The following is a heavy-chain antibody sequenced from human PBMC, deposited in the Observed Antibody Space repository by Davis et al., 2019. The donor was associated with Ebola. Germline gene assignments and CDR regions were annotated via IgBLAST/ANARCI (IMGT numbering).Heavy chain of an antibody. CDR1: GGSISSSNW. CDR3: ARGQYDFWSGYLDY. J-gene: IGHJ4*02. Sequence: MPSETLSLTCAVSGGSISSSNWWRWVRQHPGKGLEWSGEIYQGGSTNYNPSLKSRVTISVDKSKNQFSLKLSSVTAADTAVYYCARGQYDFWSGYLDYWGQGTLVTVSS. V-gene: IGHV4-4*02. D-gene: IGHD3-3*01. CDR2: IYQGGST.